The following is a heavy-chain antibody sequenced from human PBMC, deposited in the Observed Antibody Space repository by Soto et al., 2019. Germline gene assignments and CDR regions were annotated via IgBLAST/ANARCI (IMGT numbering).Heavy chain of an antibody. V-gene: IGHV4-31*03. D-gene: IGHD3-10*01. Sequence: SETLSRTCTVSGGSISSGGYYWSWIRQHPGKGLEWIGYIYYSGSTYYNPSLKSRVTISVDTSKNQFSLKLSSVTAADTAVYYCARDRGVRGSRAFDIWGQGTMVTVSS. CDR3: ARDRGVRGSRAFDI. CDR2: IYYSGST. J-gene: IGHJ3*02. CDR1: GGSISSGGYY.